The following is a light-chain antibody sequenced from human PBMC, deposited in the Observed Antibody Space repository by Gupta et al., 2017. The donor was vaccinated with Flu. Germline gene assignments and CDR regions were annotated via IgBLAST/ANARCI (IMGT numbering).Light chain of an antibody. V-gene: IGLV1-40*01. CDR1: SSNIGASFG. CDR3: QSYDSSLTAWL. Sequence: QSVLTQPPSVSGAPGQRVTISCPGSSSNIGASFGVHWYQQLPGTTPKLLIYENNDRPSGVPDRFSGSKSGTSASLAITGLQAEDEADYYCQSYDSSLTAWLFGGGTKLTVL. J-gene: IGLJ3*02. CDR2: ENN.